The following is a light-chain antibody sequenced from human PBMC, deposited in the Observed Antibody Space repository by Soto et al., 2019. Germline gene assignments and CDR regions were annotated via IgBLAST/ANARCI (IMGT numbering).Light chain of an antibody. CDR2: AAS. CDR1: QGISSF. CDR3: QQIHTYPIT. J-gene: IGKJ5*01. Sequence: DIQLTQSPSFLSASLGDRVTITCRASQGISSFLAWYQQKPGKVPKLLIYAASTLQGGVPSRFSGSGSGTQFTLTISSLQPADVATYYCQQIHTYPITFGQGTRLE. V-gene: IGKV1-9*01.